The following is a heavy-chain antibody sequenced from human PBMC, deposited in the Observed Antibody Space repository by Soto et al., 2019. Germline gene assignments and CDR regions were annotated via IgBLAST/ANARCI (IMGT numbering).Heavy chain of an antibody. V-gene: IGHV4-31*03. J-gene: IGHJ5*02. D-gene: IGHD3-10*01. Sequence: SETRSLTCTVSGGSISSGGYYWSWIRQHPGKGLEWIGYIYYSGSTYYNPSLKSRVTISVDTSKNQFSLKLSSVTAADTAVYYCARARMGRYGSESYDRNWFDPWGQGTLVTVSS. CDR2: IYYSGST. CDR1: GGSISSGGYY. CDR3: ARARMGRYGSESYDRNWFDP.